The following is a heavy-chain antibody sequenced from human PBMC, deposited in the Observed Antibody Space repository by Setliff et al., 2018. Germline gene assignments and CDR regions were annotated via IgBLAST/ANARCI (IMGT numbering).Heavy chain of an antibody. CDR1: GLSYTNDW. Sequence: GGSLRLSCTASGLSYTNDWVSWVRQAPGKGLEWLASINPHGSEKYYADSVKGRFTISRDNAKNSLSLQMNSLSTEDTAVYYCFGAGTCSYWGQGTLVTVSS. V-gene: IGHV3-7*01. D-gene: IGHD3-10*01. CDR2: INPHGSEK. J-gene: IGHJ4*02. CDR3: FGAGTCSY.